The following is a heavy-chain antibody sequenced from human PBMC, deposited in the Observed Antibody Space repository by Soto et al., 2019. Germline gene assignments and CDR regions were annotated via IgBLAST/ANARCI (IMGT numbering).Heavy chain of an antibody. D-gene: IGHD6-6*01. J-gene: IGHJ4*02. V-gene: IGHV3-23*01. CDR1: GFTSSNYA. CDR2: ISGSGGNT. CDR3: ARGGRFSSSSPGDY. Sequence: GGSLRLSCAASGFTSSNYALSWVRQAPGKGLEWVSTISGSGGNTYYADSVKGRFTISRDNSKNTLYLQINSLRAEDAAVYYCARGGRFSSSSPGDYWGRGTLVTVSS.